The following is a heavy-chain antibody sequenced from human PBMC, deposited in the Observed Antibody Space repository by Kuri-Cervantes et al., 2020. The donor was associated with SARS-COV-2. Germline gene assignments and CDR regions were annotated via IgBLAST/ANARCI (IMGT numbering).Heavy chain of an antibody. CDR2: ISYDGSNK. Sequence: GGSLRLSCAASGFTFSRYAMHWVRQAPGKGLEWVAVISYDGSNKDYTASGKGRFTISRDNSQNPLYLQMKSLRTEDTALYYCARDRVGAHDSWSQGTLVTVSS. J-gene: IGHJ4*02. CDR1: GFTFSRYA. D-gene: IGHD4/OR15-4a*01. CDR3: ARDRVGAHDS. V-gene: IGHV3-30-3*01.